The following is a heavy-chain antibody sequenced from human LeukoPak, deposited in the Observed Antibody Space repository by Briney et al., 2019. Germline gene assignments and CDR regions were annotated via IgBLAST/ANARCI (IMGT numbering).Heavy chain of an antibody. D-gene: IGHD3-22*01. CDR1: GYTFTSYG. J-gene: IGHJ4*02. Sequence: ASVKVSCKASGYTFTSYGVSWVRQAPGQGLEWMGWINPNSGGTNYAQKFQGWVTMTRDTSISTAYMELSRLRSDDTAVYYCARDLGYYDSSGYYYWGQGTLVTVSS. CDR2: INPNSGGT. CDR3: ARDLGYYDSSGYYY. V-gene: IGHV1-2*04.